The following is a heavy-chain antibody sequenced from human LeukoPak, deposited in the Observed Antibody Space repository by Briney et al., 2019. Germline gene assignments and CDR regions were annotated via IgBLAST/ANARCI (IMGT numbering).Heavy chain of an antibody. CDR3: ARDCIGCHGFDS. V-gene: IGHV1-18*01. CDR1: GYNFFSYG. Sequence: ASVKVSCKASGYNFFSYGITWVRQAPGQGLEWMGWVSAYADNTNYVQNSQGRVTMTTDTSTSTAYMELRSLRSDDTAVYYCARDCIGCHGFDSWGQGTLVTVSS. J-gene: IGHJ4*02. D-gene: IGHD1-26*01. CDR2: VSAYADNT.